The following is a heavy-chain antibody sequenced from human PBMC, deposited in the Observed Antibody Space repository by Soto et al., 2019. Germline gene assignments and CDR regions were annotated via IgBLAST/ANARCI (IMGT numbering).Heavy chain of an antibody. Sequence: GGSLRLSCAGSGFTFSNYAMSWVRQAPGKGLEWVSAISSAVNTYYADSVKGRFTIPRDNSKNTLSLQMNSLRAEDTAVYYCAKQVRDRTSSPYYFDYWGQGPLVTVSS. CDR3: AKQVRDRTSSPYYFDY. D-gene: IGHD6-6*01. J-gene: IGHJ4*02. CDR2: ISSAVNT. V-gene: IGHV3-23*01. CDR1: GFTFSNYA.